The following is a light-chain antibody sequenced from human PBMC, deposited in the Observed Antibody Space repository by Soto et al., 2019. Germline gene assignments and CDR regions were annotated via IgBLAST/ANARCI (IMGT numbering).Light chain of an antibody. Sequence: DIQMTQSPSPLSASAGDRVTITCRASQSISSYLNWYQQKPGKAPKLLIYAASSLQGGVPSRLSGSGSGTDFTLTISSLQPEDFATYYCQQSYSTPYTFGGGTKVDIK. CDR2: AAS. J-gene: IGKJ4*01. CDR3: QQSYSTPYT. CDR1: QSISSY. V-gene: IGKV1-39*01.